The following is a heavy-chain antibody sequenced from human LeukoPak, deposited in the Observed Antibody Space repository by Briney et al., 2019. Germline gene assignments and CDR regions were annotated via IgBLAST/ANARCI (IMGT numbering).Heavy chain of an antibody. D-gene: IGHD1-26*01. V-gene: IGHV1-46*01. CDR3: ARVESWEHSGSSQDAFDI. CDR2: INPSGGST. CDR1: GYTFTNYY. Sequence: ASVKVSCKASGYTFTNYYIHWVRQAPGQGLEWMGVINPSGGSTSYAQMFQVRVTMTRDRSTNTLYMELSSLRSEDTAVYYWARVESWEHSGSSQDAFDIWGQGTMVTVSS. J-gene: IGHJ3*02.